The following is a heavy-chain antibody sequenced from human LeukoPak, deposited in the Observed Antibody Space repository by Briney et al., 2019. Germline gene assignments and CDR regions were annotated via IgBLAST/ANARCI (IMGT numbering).Heavy chain of an antibody. CDR2: IYSGGST. Sequence: GGSLRLSCAASGFTVSSNYMSWVRQAPGKGLEWVSVIYSGGSTYYADSVKGRFTISRDNSKNTLYLQVNSLRAEDTAVYYCATPGRAPVLTGYHTPGYFDYWGQGTLVTVSS. CDR3: ATPGRAPVLTGYHTPGYFDY. D-gene: IGHD3-9*01. V-gene: IGHV3-66*01. CDR1: GFTVSSNY. J-gene: IGHJ4*02.